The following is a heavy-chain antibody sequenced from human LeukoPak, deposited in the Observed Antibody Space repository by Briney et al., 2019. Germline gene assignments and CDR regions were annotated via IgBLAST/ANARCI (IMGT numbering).Heavy chain of an antibody. CDR1: GLTFSDHY. J-gene: IGHJ3*02. CDR3: VRGFNSFDM. Sequence: PGGSLRLSCAASGLTFSDHYMDWFRQAPGKGLEWVARSADKANSYTTLYAASVKGRFTISRDNSKDSLYLQMNSLKSEDMAVYYCVRGFNSFDMWGQGTMATVSS. CDR2: SADKANSYTT. V-gene: IGHV3-72*01. D-gene: IGHD3-3*01.